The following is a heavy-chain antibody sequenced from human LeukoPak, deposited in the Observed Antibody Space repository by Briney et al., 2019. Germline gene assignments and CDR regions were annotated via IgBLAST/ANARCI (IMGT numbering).Heavy chain of an antibody. D-gene: IGHD1-26*01. CDR3: ARDGGVGATVGVDAFDI. CDR1: GFTFSSYA. Sequence: GRSLRLSCAASGFTFSSYAMHWVRHAPGKGLEWVAVISYDGSNKYYADSVKGRFTIFRDNSKNTLYLQMNRLRAEDTAVYYCARDGGVGATVGVDAFDIWGQGTMVTVSS. V-gene: IGHV3-30-3*01. J-gene: IGHJ3*02. CDR2: ISYDGSNK.